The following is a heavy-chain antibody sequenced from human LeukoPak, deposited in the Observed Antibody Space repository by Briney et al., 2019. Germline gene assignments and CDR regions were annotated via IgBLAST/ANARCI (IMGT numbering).Heavy chain of an antibody. Sequence: SETLSLTRTVSGGSISSYYWSWIRQPPGKGLEWIGYIYYSGSTNYNPSLKSRVTISVDTSKNQFSLKLSSVTAADTAVYYCARVHSAGEGDFDYWGQGTLVTVSS. D-gene: IGHD6-13*01. CDR3: ARVHSAGEGDFDY. J-gene: IGHJ4*02. V-gene: IGHV4-59*01. CDR1: GGSISSYY. CDR2: IYYSGST.